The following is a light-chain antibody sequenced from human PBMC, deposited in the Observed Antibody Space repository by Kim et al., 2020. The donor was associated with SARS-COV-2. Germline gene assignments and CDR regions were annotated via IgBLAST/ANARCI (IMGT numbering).Light chain of an antibody. CDR1: SGSIASHY. CDR3: QSYDSSNHYV. J-gene: IGLJ1*01. Sequence: NFMLTQPHSVSESPGKTVTISCTRSSGSIASHYVQWYQQRPGSAPTTVIYEDNQRPSGVPDRFSGSIDSSSNSASLTISGLKTEDEADYYCQSYDSSNHYVFGTGTKFTVL. CDR2: EDN. V-gene: IGLV6-57*04.